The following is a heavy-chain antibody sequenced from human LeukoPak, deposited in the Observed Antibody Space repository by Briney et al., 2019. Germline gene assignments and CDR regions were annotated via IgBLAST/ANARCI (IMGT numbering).Heavy chain of an antibody. Sequence: SETLSLTCTVPGGSISSGSYYWSWIRQPAGKGLEWIGRIYTSGSTNYNPSLKSRVTISLDTSKNQFSLRLNSVTAADTAVYYCARDRDGYNFRFDYWGQGTLVTVSS. CDR3: ARDRDGYNFRFDY. J-gene: IGHJ4*02. CDR2: IYTSGST. V-gene: IGHV4-61*02. CDR1: GGSISSGSYY. D-gene: IGHD5-24*01.